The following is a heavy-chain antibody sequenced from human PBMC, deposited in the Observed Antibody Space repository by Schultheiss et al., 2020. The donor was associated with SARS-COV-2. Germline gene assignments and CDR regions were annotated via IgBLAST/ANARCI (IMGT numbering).Heavy chain of an antibody. CDR1: GFTFSSYE. Sequence: GGSLRLSCAASGFTFSSYEMNWVRQAPGKGPEWVSYISGGGDTIYYADSVKGRFTISRDNAKNSLYLQMNSLRADDTAVYYCARIGSYLPFDYWGQGTLVTVSS. CDR2: ISGGGDTI. D-gene: IGHD1-26*01. CDR3: ARIGSYLPFDY. J-gene: IGHJ4*02. V-gene: IGHV3-48*03.